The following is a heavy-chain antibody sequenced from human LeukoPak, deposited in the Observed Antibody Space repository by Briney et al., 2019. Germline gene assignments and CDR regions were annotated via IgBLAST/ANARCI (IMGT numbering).Heavy chain of an antibody. CDR1: GGTFSSYA. V-gene: IGHV1-69*13. D-gene: IGHD2-21*01. CDR2: IIPIFGTA. CDR3: ARECPNPHARGGDSDAFDI. J-gene: IGHJ3*02. Sequence: SVKVSCKASGGTFSSYAISWVRQALGQGLEWMGGIIPIFGTANYAQKFQGRVTITADESTSTAYMELSSLRSEDTAVYYCARECPNPHARGGDSDAFDIWGQGTMVTVSS.